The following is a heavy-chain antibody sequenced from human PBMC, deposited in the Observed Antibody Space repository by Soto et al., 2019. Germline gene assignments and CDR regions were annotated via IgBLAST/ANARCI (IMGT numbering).Heavy chain of an antibody. J-gene: IGHJ4*02. CDR1: GFTFSNAW. Sequence: NPGGSLRLSCAASGFTFSNAWMSWVRQAPGKGLEWVGRIKSKTDGGTTDYAAPVKGRFTISRDDSKNTLYLQMNSLKTEDTAVYYCTTDGRWLQFDPIYYFDYWGQGTLVTVSS. V-gene: IGHV3-15*01. CDR3: TTDGRWLQFDPIYYFDY. D-gene: IGHD5-12*01. CDR2: IKSKTDGGTT.